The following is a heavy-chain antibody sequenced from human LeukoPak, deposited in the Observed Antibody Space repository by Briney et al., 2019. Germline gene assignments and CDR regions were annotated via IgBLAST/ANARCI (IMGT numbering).Heavy chain of an antibody. J-gene: IGHJ4*02. V-gene: IGHV4-59*08. CDR2: IDNSGST. D-gene: IGHD3/OR15-3a*01. Sequence: PSETLSLTCTVSGGSINGYYWSWIRQPPGKGLEWIGYIDNSGSTNYNPSLKSRVTISVDTSKNQFSLKLSSVTAADTAVYYCARQAWTTTYFDYWGPGALVTVSS. CDR3: ARQAWTTTYFDY. CDR1: GGSINGYY.